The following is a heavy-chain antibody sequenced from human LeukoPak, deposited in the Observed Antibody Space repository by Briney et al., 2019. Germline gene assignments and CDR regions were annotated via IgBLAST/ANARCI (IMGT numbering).Heavy chain of an antibody. CDR2: ISYDGSNK. D-gene: IGHD4-17*01. J-gene: IGHJ4*02. CDR1: GFIFSNYG. V-gene: IGHV3-30*18. Sequence: GGSLRLSCAASGFIFSNYGMNWVRQAPGKGLEWVAVISYDGSNKYYADSVKGRFTISRDNSKNTLYLQMNSLRAEDTAVYYCAKDEGMTTVTTFDCWGQGTLVTVSS. CDR3: AKDEGMTTVTTFDC.